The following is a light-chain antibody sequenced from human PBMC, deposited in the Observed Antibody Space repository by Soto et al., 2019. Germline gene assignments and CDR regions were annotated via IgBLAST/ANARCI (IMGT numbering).Light chain of an antibody. Sequence: DAVITQSPRSRDVTLFHPASISLISIQILVHSDVIAYFSWFQQRPGRSPRRLIYKVSNRDSGVPARFSGSGSGTDFALKISRVEAEDVGVYYCMKGTHWPINFGKGKRLAIK. CDR1: QILVHSDVIAY. CDR3: MKGTHWPIN. V-gene: IGKV2-30*02. J-gene: IGKJ5*01. CDR2: KVS.